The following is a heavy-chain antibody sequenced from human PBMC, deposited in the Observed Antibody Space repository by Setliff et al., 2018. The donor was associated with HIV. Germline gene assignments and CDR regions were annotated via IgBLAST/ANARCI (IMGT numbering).Heavy chain of an antibody. V-gene: IGHV1-3*03. Sequence: GASVKVSCKASGYTFTNDAIHWVRQAPGQRLEWMGWINTENGNTKYSEEFQGRVTITRDTSASTSYMVLSSLRSEDMAVYYCARDRPDSTGYYFDYWGQGTLVTVSS. D-gene: IGHD3-22*01. CDR2: INTENGNT. J-gene: IGHJ4*02. CDR1: GYTFTNDA. CDR3: ARDRPDSTGYYFDY.